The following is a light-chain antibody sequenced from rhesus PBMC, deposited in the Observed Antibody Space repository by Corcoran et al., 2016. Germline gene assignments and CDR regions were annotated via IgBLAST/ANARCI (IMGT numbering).Light chain of an antibody. Sequence: QAALTQPRSVSGSPGQSVTISYTGTSSDIGGYNFVSWYQMHPGTAPKFMIYEVSKRPSGVSDRFSGSKSGNTASLTISGLQAEDEAEYYCCSYAGSYSFYIFGAGTRLTVL. CDR2: EVS. CDR3: CSYAGSYSFYI. V-gene: IGLV2-32*01. CDR1: SSDIGGYNF. J-gene: IGLJ1*01.